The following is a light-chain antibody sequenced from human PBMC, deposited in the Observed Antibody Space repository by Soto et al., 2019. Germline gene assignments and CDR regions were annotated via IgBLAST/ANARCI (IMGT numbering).Light chain of an antibody. V-gene: IGLV2-14*01. CDR2: EVS. Sequence: QSVLTQPASVSGSPGQSITISCTGTSSDVGGYNYVSWYQQHPGKAPKLMIYEVSNRASGVSNCFSGSKSGNTASLTISGLQAEDEADYYCSSYTSSSTLVFGGGTKLTVL. J-gene: IGLJ2*01. CDR3: SSYTSSSTLV. CDR1: SSDVGGYNY.